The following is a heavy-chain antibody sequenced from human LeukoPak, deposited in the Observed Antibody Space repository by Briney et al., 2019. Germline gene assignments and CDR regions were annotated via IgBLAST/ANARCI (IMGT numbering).Heavy chain of an antibody. Sequence: KPSETLSLTFAVYGDSFSGYYWSWIRQPPGKGLEWIAEINHRGTTHYNPSLKSRVNISADTSKNQFSLHLDSVTAADTAVYYCARSWAGMYYPFYYFDYWGQGTLVSVSS. CDR2: INHRGTT. V-gene: IGHV4-34*01. D-gene: IGHD1-26*01. CDR1: GDSFSGYY. J-gene: IGHJ4*02. CDR3: ARSWAGMYYPFYYFDY.